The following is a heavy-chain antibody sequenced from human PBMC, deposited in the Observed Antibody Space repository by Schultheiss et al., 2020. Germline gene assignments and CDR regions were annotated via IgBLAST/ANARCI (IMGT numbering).Heavy chain of an antibody. Sequence: ASVKGSCKASGYTFTSYYMHWVRQAPGQGLEWMGWISPNSGVTNYAQNFQGRVTMTRDTSITTAYVELSRLISDDSAVYYCAKERDSSFYGYFYYAMDVWGQGTTVTVAS. D-gene: IGHD5/OR15-5a*01. V-gene: IGHV1-2*02. J-gene: IGHJ6*02. CDR1: GYTFTSYY. CDR3: AKERDSSFYGYFYYAMDV. CDR2: ISPNSGVT.